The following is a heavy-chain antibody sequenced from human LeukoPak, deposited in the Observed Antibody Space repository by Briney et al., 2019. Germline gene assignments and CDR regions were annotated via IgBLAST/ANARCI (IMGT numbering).Heavy chain of an antibody. D-gene: IGHD7-27*01. CDR2: IYYSGST. J-gene: IGHJ3*02. Sequence: KPSETLSLTCTVSGGSISSYYWSWIRQTPGKGLEWIGDIYYSGSTNYNPSLKSRVTISVDTSKNQFSLKLNSVTAADTAVYYCARVSGVDTFDIWGQGTMVTVSS. V-gene: IGHV4-59*12. CDR1: GGSISSYY. CDR3: ARVSGVDTFDI.